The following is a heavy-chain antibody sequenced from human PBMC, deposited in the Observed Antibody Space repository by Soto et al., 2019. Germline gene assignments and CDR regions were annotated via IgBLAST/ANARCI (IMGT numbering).Heavy chain of an antibody. Sequence: SQTLSLTCAISGDSVSSNNAAWNWIRQSPSRGLEWLGRTYYRSRWYNDYAVSVKSRITVNPDTSKNQFSLQLTSVTPEDTAVYYCAGTTSHYWYYMDVWGKGTTVTVAS. CDR1: GDSVSSNNAA. CDR3: AGTTSHYWYYMDV. V-gene: IGHV6-1*01. CDR2: TYYRSRWYN. D-gene: IGHD1-7*01. J-gene: IGHJ6*03.